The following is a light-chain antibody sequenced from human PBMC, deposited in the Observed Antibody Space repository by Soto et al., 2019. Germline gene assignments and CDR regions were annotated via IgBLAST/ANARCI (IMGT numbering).Light chain of an antibody. Sequence: EIVLTQSPATLSLSPGERATLSCRASQSVSSALAWYQQKPGQAPRLLIYDASNRATGIPARFSGSGSGTDFTLTISSLEPEDSAVYYCQQRSNWPLTFGGGTKVGIK. V-gene: IGKV3-11*01. J-gene: IGKJ4*01. CDR2: DAS. CDR3: QQRSNWPLT. CDR1: QSVSSA.